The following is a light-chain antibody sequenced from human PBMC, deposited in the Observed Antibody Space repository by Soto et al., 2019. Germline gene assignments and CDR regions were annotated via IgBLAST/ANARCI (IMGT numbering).Light chain of an antibody. J-gene: IGLJ3*02. CDR1: SSDVGSYNL. Sequence: QSVLTQPASVSGSPGQSITISCTGTSSDVGSYNLVSWCQQHPGKAPKLMIYEGSKRPSGVSNRFSGSKSGNTASLTISGLQAEDGADYYCCSYAGSGTWVFGGGTKVTVL. CDR3: CSYAGSGTWV. CDR2: EGS. V-gene: IGLV2-23*01.